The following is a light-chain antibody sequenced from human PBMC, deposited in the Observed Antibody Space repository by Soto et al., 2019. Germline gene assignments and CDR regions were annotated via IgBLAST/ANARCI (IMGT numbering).Light chain of an antibody. CDR1: NSDVGAYSY. J-gene: IGLJ1*01. V-gene: IGLV2-14*03. CDR2: DVG. CDR3: SSSPAFTTYL. Sequence: QSVLTQPASVSGSPGQSITISCTGTNSDVGAYSYVSWYQQYAGKAPKLLIYDVGARPSGISDRFSGSKSGNTASLTISGLQAEDPADYYCSSSPAFTTYLFGSGTTGTVL.